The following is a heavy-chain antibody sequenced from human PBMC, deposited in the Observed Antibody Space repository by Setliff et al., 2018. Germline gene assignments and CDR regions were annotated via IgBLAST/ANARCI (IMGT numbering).Heavy chain of an antibody. D-gene: IGHD3-10*01. CDR3: ARGTDYHGSGSYWAKDV. Sequence: ASVKVSCKASGYTFTGYYIHWVRQAPGQGLEYMGWINPNSGGTNYARKFQGRVTMTRDTSITTVYMDLSRLISDDTAVYYCARGTDYHGSGSYWAKDVWGEGTTVTVSS. V-gene: IGHV1-2*02. CDR2: INPNSGGT. CDR1: GYTFTGYY. J-gene: IGHJ6*04.